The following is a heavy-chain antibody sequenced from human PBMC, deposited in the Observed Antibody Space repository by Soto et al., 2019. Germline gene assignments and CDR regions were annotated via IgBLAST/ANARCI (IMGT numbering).Heavy chain of an antibody. V-gene: IGHV3-74*01. Sequence: GGSLRLSCAASGFTFSSYWMHWVRQAPGKGLVWVSRIKSGGSSIDYADSVKGRFTISRDNAKKTLYLQMNSLRVEDTAVYYCAKGYYDASGFHWGQGTLVTVSS. D-gene: IGHD3-22*01. J-gene: IGHJ4*02. CDR3: AKGYYDASGFH. CDR2: IKSGGSSI. CDR1: GFTFSSYW.